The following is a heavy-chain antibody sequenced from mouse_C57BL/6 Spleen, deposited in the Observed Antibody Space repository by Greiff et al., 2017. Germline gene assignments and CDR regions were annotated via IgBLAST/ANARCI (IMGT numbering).Heavy chain of an antibody. CDR1: GFNIKDDY. CDR2: IDPENGDT. J-gene: IGHJ2*01. CDR3: STGGSSYGY. D-gene: IGHD1-1*01. Sequence: VQLQQPGAELVRPGASVKLSCTASGFNIKDDYMHWVKQRPEQGLEWIGWIDPENGDTEYAPKFQGKATITADTSSNTAYLQLSSLTSEDTAAYDYSTGGSSYGYWGQGTTLTVSS. V-gene: IGHV14-4*01.